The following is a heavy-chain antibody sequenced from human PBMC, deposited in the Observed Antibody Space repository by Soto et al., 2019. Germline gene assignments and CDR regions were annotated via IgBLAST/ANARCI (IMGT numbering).Heavy chain of an antibody. J-gene: IGHJ6*02. CDR1: GGSISSGGYS. CDR2: IYYSGST. CDR3: AKSYDFWGVGYYGMDV. V-gene: IGHV4-31*03. Sequence: TLSLTCTVSGGSISSGGYSWSWIRQQTGKGLEWIGYIYYSGSTYYNPSLKSRVTISVDTSKNQFSLKLSSVTAADTAVYYCAKSYDFWGVGYYGMDVWGQGTTVTVSS. D-gene: IGHD3-3*01.